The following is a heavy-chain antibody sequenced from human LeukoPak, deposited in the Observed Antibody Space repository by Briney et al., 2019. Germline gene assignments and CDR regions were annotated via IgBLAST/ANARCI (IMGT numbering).Heavy chain of an antibody. V-gene: IGHV1-2*02. CDR3: ARGVNYVWGSYRLDY. J-gene: IGHJ4*02. Sequence: ASVKVSCKASGYTFTSYYMHWVRQAPGQGLEWMGIINPNSGGTNYAQKFQGRVTMTRDTSISTAYMELSRLRSDDTAVYYCARGVNYVWGSYRLDYWGQGTLVTVSS. D-gene: IGHD3-16*02. CDR1: GYTFTSYY. CDR2: INPNSGGT.